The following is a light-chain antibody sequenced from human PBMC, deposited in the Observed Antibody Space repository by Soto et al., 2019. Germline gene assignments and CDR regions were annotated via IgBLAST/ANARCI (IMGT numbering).Light chain of an antibody. CDR1: QSVSSK. J-gene: IGKJ1*01. Sequence: EMVMTQSPATLSVSPGEGVTLSCRASQSVSSKLAWYQQKSGQAPRLLIYGASTRATGIPARFSGSGFGTEFTLTISSLQSEDFAVYYCQQYNNWPRTFGQGTKVEIK. V-gene: IGKV3-15*01. CDR3: QQYNNWPRT. CDR2: GAS.